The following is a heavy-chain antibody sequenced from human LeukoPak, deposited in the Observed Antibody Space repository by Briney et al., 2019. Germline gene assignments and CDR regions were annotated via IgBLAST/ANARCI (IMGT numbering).Heavy chain of an antibody. Sequence: GEFLKISFQGSGYSFNSYWIAWGRRMPGKGLGWMGIIYPGESDTRYSPSFQGQITISADKSINTAYLRWSSLKASDTAMYYCARAYYCGGGSCKLEYWGQGTLVTVSS. D-gene: IGHD2-15*01. CDR1: GYSFNSYW. V-gene: IGHV5-51*01. J-gene: IGHJ4*02. CDR2: IYPGESDT. CDR3: ARAYYCGGGSCKLEY.